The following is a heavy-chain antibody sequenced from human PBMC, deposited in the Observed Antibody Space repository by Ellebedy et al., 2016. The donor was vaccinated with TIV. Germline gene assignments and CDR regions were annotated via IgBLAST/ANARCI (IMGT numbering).Heavy chain of an antibody. CDR1: GFIFSSYT. J-gene: IGHJ2*01. CDR2: ISSSRKYI. Sequence: GGSLRLXCAASGFIFSSYTMNWVRQAPGKGLEWLSSISSSRKYIFYAEGAKGRFTISRDNAKNSLYLQLSSLRAEDTAVYYCARGPYDSTGYYYENWFFDLWGRGTRVTVSS. CDR3: ARGPYDSTGYYYENWFFDL. V-gene: IGHV3-21*01. D-gene: IGHD3-22*01.